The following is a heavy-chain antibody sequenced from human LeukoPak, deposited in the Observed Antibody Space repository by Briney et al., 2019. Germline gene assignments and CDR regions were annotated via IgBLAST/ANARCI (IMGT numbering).Heavy chain of an antibody. V-gene: IGHV4-61*08. CDR2: IYYSGST. Sequence: SQTLSLTCTVSGGSISSGDYYWSWIRQPPGKGLEWIGYIYYSGSTNYNPSLKSRVTISVDTSKNQFSLKLSSVTAADTAVYYCAREYYYDSSGYYSLVVYFDYWGQGTLVTVSS. D-gene: IGHD3-22*01. CDR1: GGSISSGDYY. J-gene: IGHJ4*02. CDR3: AREYYYDSSGYYSLVVYFDY.